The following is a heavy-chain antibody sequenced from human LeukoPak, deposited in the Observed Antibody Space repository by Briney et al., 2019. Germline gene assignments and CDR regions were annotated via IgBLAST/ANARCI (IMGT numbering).Heavy chain of an antibody. CDR3: ARVGSGRYFDY. D-gene: IGHD6-19*01. CDR2: INHSGST. CDR1: GGSFSGYY. V-gene: IGHV4-34*01. Sequence: TSETLSLTCAVYGGSFSGYYWSWIRQPPGKGLEWIGEINHSGSTNYNPSLKSRVTISVDTSKNQFSLKLSSVTAADTAVYYCARVGSGRYFDYWGQGTLVTVSS. J-gene: IGHJ4*02.